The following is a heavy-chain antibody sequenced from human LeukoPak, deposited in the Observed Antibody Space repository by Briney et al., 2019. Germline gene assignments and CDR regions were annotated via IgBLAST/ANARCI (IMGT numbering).Heavy chain of an antibody. Sequence: ASETLSLTCAVYGGSFSGYYWSWIRQPPGKGLEWIGEINHSGSTNYNPSLKSRVTISVDTSKNQFSLKLSSVTAADTAVYYCARSKRITMVRGVPGDAFDIWGQGTMVTVSS. J-gene: IGHJ3*02. CDR1: GGSFSGYY. V-gene: IGHV4-34*01. CDR3: ARSKRITMVRGVPGDAFDI. CDR2: INHSGST. D-gene: IGHD3-10*01.